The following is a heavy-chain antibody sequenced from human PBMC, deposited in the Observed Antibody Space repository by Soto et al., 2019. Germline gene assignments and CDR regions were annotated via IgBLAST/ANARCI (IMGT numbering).Heavy chain of an antibody. J-gene: IGHJ4*02. V-gene: IGHV5-51*01. Sequence: GESLKISCQGSGYSFTSYWIGWVRQMPGKGLEWMGIIYPGDSDTRYSPSFQGQVTISADKSISTAYLQWSSLKASDTAMYYCARYAGPDYGGNSGFDYWGQGTLVTVSS. CDR1: GYSFTSYW. D-gene: IGHD4-17*01. CDR2: IYPGDSDT. CDR3: ARYAGPDYGGNSGFDY.